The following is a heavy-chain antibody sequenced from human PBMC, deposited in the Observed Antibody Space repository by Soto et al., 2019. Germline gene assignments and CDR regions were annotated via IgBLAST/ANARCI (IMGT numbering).Heavy chain of an antibody. V-gene: IGHV3-23*01. CDR1: GFTFSSYV. J-gene: IGHJ4*02. Sequence: EVQLLESGGGLVQPGGSLRLSCAASGFTFSSYVMSWVRQAPGKGLEWVSGISVSGDSTYFADSVKGRFTISRDNSKNTLYLHMNSLRAEDTAIYYCAKDRSGWYYFDYWGQGTLVTVSS. D-gene: IGHD6-19*01. CDR2: ISVSGDST. CDR3: AKDRSGWYYFDY.